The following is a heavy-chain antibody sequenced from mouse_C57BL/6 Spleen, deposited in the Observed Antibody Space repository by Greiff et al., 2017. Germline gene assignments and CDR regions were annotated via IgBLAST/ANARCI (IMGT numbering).Heavy chain of an antibody. CDR1: GYTFPSYW. D-gene: IGHD1-1*01. V-gene: IGHV1-50*01. Sequence: QVQLQQPGAELVKPGASVKLSCKASGYTFPSYWMQWVKQRPGQGLEWIGEIDPSDSYTNYNQKFKGKATLTVDTSSSTAYMQLSSLTSEDSAVYYCARNYYGSSYRFAYWGQGTLVTVSA. J-gene: IGHJ3*01. CDR3: ARNYYGSSYRFAY. CDR2: IDPSDSYT.